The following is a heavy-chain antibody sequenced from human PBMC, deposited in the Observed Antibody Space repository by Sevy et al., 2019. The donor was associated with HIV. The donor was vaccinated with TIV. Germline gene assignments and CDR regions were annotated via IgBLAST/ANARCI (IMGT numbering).Heavy chain of an antibody. D-gene: IGHD2-15*01. CDR2: ISAYSGNT. J-gene: IGHJ6*02. Sequence: ASVKVSCKASGYTFTSYGISWVRQAPGQGLEWMGWISAYSGNTNYAQKLQGRVTMTTDTSTSTAYMELRSLRSDDTAVYHCVRDGYCSGGSCYLNYYYGMDVWGQGTTVSVSS. V-gene: IGHV1-18*01. CDR3: VRDGYCSGGSCYLNYYYGMDV. CDR1: GYTFTSYG.